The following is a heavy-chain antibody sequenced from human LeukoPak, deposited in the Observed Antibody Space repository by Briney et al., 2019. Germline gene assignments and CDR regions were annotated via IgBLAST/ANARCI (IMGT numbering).Heavy chain of an antibody. CDR1: GGSISSGGYY. V-gene: IGHV4-30-2*01. D-gene: IGHD2-2*01. CDR3: AREEPQVVPAANWFDP. CDR2: IYHSGST. Sequence: SETLSLTCTVSGGSISSGGYYWSWIRQPPGKGLEWIGYIYHSGSTYYNPSLKSRVTISVDRSKNQFSLKLSSVTAADTAVYYCAREEPQVVPAANWFDPWGQGTLVTVSS. J-gene: IGHJ5*02.